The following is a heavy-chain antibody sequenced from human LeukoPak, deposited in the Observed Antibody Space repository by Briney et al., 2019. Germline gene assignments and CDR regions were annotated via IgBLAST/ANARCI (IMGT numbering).Heavy chain of an antibody. J-gene: IGHJ6*02. V-gene: IGHV3-23*01. CDR2: ISGSGGST. D-gene: IGHD3-16*01. CDR1: GFTFSGYA. Sequence: GGSLRLSCAASGFTFSGYAMSWVRQPPGKGLEWVSAISGSGGSTYYADSVKGRFTISRDNAKNSLYLQMNSLRAEDTAVYYCARDYMGMITFGGAYYYYGMDVWGQGTTVTVSS. CDR3: ARDYMGMITFGGAYYYYGMDV.